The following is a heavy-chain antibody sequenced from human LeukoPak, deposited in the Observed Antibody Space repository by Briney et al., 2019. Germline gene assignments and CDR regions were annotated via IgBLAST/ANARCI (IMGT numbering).Heavy chain of an antibody. J-gene: IGHJ4*02. V-gene: IGHV3-11*06. D-gene: IGHD2-2*01. CDR1: GFTFSDYY. CDR2: ISSSSSYT. Sequence: GGSLRLSCAASGFTFSDYYMSWIRQAPGKGLEWVSYISSSSSYTKYADSVKGRFTISRDNAKNSLYLQMNSLRAEDTAVYYCARVRYCSSTSCEGPYYFDYWGQGTLVTVSS. CDR3: ARVRYCSSTSCEGPYYFDY.